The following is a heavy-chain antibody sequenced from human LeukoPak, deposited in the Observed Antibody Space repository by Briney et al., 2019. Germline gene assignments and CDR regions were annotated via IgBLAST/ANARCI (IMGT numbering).Heavy chain of an antibody. CDR3: ARAEYYYDSRGYYS. CDR2: MNPNIGNT. J-gene: IGHJ4*02. CDR1: GYTFTSYA. D-gene: IGHD3-22*01. Sequence: ASVKVSCKASGYTFTSYAINWVRQATGQGLEWMGWMNPNIGNTGYAQKFQGRVTMTRNTSISTAYMELSSLRSEDTAVYYCARAEYYYDSRGYYSWGQGTLVTVSS. V-gene: IGHV1-8*01.